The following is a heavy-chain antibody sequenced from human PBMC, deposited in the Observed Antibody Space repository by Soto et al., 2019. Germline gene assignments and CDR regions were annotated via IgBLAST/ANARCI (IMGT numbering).Heavy chain of an antibody. Sequence: QVQLVESGGGLVKPGGSLRLSCAASGFTFSDYYMSWIRQAPGKGLEWVSYISSSGSTIYYADSVKGRLTISRDNAKNSLYLQMNSLRAEDTAVYYCASEQTCSSTSCSIVDYWGQGTLVTVSS. CDR3: ASEQTCSSTSCSIVDY. V-gene: IGHV3-11*01. CDR2: ISSSGSTI. J-gene: IGHJ4*02. CDR1: GFTFSDYY. D-gene: IGHD2-2*01.